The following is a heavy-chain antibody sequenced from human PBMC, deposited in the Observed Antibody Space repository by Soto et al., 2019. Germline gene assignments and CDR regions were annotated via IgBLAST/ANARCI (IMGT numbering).Heavy chain of an antibody. J-gene: IGHJ6*02. D-gene: IGHD1-26*01. Sequence: QVQLVESGGGLVKPGGSLRLSCAASGVTFNDYYMNWIRQAPGKGLEWVSYISSSGTTIYYADSVKGRFTISRDNAKHSLYLQMNSLRAEEPAVYWCGRKGVGELYGVDVWGQGTTVTVSS. V-gene: IGHV3-11*01. CDR1: GVTFNDYY. CDR3: GRKGVGELYGVDV. CDR2: ISSSGTTI.